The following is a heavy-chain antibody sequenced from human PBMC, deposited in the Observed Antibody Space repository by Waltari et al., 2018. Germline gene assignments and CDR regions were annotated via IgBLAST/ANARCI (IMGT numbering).Heavy chain of an antibody. CDR1: GGSISSSY. CDR3: ARRAAAGRGWFDP. Sequence: QVQLQESGPGLVKPSETLPLTCTVPGGSISSSYWSWIRQPAGKGLEWIGRIYTSGSTNYNPSLKSRVTISVDKSKNQFSLKLSSVTAADTAVYYCARRAAAGRGWFDPWGQGTLVTVSS. CDR2: IYTSGST. J-gene: IGHJ5*02. V-gene: IGHV4-4*07. D-gene: IGHD6-13*01.